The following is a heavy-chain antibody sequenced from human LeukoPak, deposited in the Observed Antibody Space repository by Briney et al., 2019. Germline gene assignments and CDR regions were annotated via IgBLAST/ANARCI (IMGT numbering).Heavy chain of an antibody. CDR3: AKVLDSSGWYRFDP. CDR2: ISGSGGST. V-gene: IGHV3-23*01. D-gene: IGHD6-19*01. J-gene: IGHJ5*02. Sequence: GGSLRLSCAASGFTFSSYAMSWVRQAPGKGLEWVSAISGSGGSTYYADSVKGRFTISRDNSKNTLYLQMNGLRAEDTAVYYCAKVLDSSGWYRFDPWGQGTLVTVSS. CDR1: GFTFSSYA.